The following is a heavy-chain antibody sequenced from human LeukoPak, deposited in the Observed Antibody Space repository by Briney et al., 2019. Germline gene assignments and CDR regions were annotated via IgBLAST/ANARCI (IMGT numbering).Heavy chain of an antibody. Sequence: SETLSLTCPVYGGSFSGYYWSWIRQPPGKGLEWIGEINHSGSTNYNPSLKSRVTISVDTSKNQFSLKLSSVTAADTAVYYCARAYGSGSYITYWGQGTLVTVSS. CDR1: GGSFSGYY. D-gene: IGHD3-10*01. V-gene: IGHV4-34*01. CDR2: INHSGST. CDR3: ARAYGSGSYITY. J-gene: IGHJ4*02.